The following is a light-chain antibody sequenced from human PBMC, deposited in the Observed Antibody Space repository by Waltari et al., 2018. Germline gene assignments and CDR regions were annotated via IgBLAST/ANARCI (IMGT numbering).Light chain of an antibody. Sequence: EIVMTQSPATLSLSAGERATLSCRASQSVSSSLAWYQQKPAQAPRLLIYDASSRATGIPDRFSGSGSGTEFTLTISSLEPENVAVYYCQQNINWPFTFGPGTKLDIK. CDR3: QQNINWPFT. V-gene: IGKV3D-15*01. CDR1: QSVSSS. CDR2: DAS. J-gene: IGKJ3*01.